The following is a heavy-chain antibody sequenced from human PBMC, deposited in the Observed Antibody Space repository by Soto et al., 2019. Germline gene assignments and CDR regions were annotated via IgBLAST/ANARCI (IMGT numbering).Heavy chain of an antibody. V-gene: IGHV1-18*01. Sequence: ASVKVSCKASGYTFTSYGISWVRQAPGQGLEWMGWINPYNGNTIYAQKLQGRVTMTTDTSTNTAYMELRSLRSDDTAVYYCAKSPGMYYYDSSGYYHYDYWGQGTLVTVSS. CDR2: INPYNGNT. CDR3: AKSPGMYYYDSSGYYHYDY. J-gene: IGHJ4*02. CDR1: GYTFTSYG. D-gene: IGHD3-22*01.